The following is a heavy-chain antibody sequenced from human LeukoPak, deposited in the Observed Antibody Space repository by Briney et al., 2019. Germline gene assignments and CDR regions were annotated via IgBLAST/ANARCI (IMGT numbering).Heavy chain of an antibody. CDR3: ARGYRTVGAIEYFQH. CDR2: TNPNSGAT. V-gene: IGHV1-2*06. D-gene: IGHD1-26*01. J-gene: IGHJ1*01. Sequence: GASVKVSCKASEYTFTGYYMHWVRQAPGQGLEWMGRTNPNSGATNYAQKFQGRVTMTRDTSISTAYMELSRLRSDDTAVYYCARGYRTVGAIEYFQHWGQGTLVTVSS. CDR1: EYTFTGYY.